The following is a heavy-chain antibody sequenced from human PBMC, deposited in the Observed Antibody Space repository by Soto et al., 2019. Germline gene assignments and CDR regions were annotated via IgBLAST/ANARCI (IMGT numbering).Heavy chain of an antibody. CDR2: IIPILGIA. CDR3: GRLMSGYEEGFYYYGMTS. D-gene: IGHD6-25*01. J-gene: IGHJ6*02. V-gene: IGHV1-69*02. Sequence: QVQLVQSGAEVKKPGSSVKVSCKASGGTFSSYTISWVRQAPGQGLEWMGRIIPILGIANYAQKFQGRVRITADKATSTAYMGLSSLRIEDTAVYYCGRLMSGYEEGFYYYGMTSGAKGPRSPSP. CDR1: GGTFSSYT.